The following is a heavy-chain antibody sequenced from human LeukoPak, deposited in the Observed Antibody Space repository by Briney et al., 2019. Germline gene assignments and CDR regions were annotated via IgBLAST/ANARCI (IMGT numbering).Heavy chain of an antibody. J-gene: IGHJ4*02. CDR1: GGSISSGDYY. D-gene: IGHD2-15*01. CDR2: IYYSGST. Sequence: PSETLSLTCTVSGGSISSGDYYWSWIRQPPGKGLEWIGYIYYSGSTYYNPSLKSRVTISVDTSKNQFSLKLSSVTAADTAVYYCARIGVVVAATHADYWGQGTLVTVSS. CDR3: ARIGVVVAATHADY. V-gene: IGHV4-30-4*01.